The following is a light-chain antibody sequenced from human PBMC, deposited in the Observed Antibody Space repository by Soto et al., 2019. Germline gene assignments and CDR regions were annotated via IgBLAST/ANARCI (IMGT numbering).Light chain of an antibody. J-gene: IGLJ2*01. Sequence: QSALTQPASVSGSPGQPITISCTGTSSDIGGYNYVSWYQHHPGKAPKLMIYDVSNRPSGVSNRFSGSKSANTASLTISGLQAEDEADYFCSSYTSSDTPVVFGGGTKLTVL. CDR3: SSYTSSDTPVV. V-gene: IGLV2-14*03. CDR2: DVS. CDR1: SSDIGGYNY.